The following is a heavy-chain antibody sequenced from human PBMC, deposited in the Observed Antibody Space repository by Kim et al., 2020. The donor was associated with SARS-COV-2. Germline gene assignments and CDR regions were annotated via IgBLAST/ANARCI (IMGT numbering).Heavy chain of an antibody. CDR3: ARDQNCSSTSCPLAYGMDV. V-gene: IGHV4-31*02. Sequence: SRVTISVDTSKNQFSLKLSSVTAADTAVYYCARDQNCSSTSCPLAYGMDVWGQGTTVTVSS. D-gene: IGHD2-2*01. J-gene: IGHJ6*02.